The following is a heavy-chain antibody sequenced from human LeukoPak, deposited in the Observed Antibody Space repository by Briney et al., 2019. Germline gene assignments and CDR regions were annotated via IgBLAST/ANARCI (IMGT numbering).Heavy chain of an antibody. Sequence: SETLSLTCAVYGGSFSGYYWSWIRQPPGKGLEWIGEINHSGSTNYNPSLKSRATISVDTSKNQFSLKLSSVTAADTAVYYCARGVLGIYYYYYYGMDVWGKGTTVTVSS. CDR1: GGSFSGYY. J-gene: IGHJ6*04. V-gene: IGHV4-34*01. CDR3: ARGVLGIYYYYYYGMDV. CDR2: INHSGST. D-gene: IGHD2-21*01.